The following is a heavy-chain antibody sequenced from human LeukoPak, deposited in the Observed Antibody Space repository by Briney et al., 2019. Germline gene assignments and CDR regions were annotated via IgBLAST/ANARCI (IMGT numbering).Heavy chain of an antibody. D-gene: IGHD2-2*01. CDR1: GGSFSGYY. J-gene: IGHJ6*02. CDR3: ARDAVVAPAAPRTYYYYGMDV. CDR2: INHSGST. Sequence: SETLSLTCAVYGGSFSGYYWSWIRQPPGKGLEWIGEINHSGSTNYNPSLKSRVTISVDTSKNQFSLKLSSVTAADTAVYYCARDAVVAPAAPRTYYYYGMDVWGQGTTVTVSS. V-gene: IGHV4-34*01.